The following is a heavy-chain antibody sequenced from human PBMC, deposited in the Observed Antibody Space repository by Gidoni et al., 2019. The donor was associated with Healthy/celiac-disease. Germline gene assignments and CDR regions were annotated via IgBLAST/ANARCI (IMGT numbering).Heavy chain of an antibody. CDR3: AREEVTMVRGVSLFDY. CDR1: GGSFSGYY. CDR2: INHSGST. V-gene: IGHV4-34*01. J-gene: IGHJ4*02. D-gene: IGHD3-10*01. Sequence: QVQLQQWGAGLLKPSETLSLTCAVYGGSFSGYYWSWIRQPPGKGLEWIGEINHSGSTNYNPSLKSRVTISVDTSKNQFSLKLSSVTAADTAVYYCAREEVTMVRGVSLFDYWGQGTLVTVSS.